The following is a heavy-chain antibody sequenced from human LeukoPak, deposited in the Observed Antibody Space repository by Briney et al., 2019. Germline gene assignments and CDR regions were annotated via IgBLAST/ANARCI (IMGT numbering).Heavy chain of an antibody. CDR2: NNPNTGGT. Sequence: GASVKVSCKTSGYTFVGNHLHWVRQAPGQGPEWMGWNNPNTGGTNYAQKFQGRVTMTRDTSISTVYMELTRLRFDDTAVYFCARPYDYLWGSYRNDAFEIWGQGTMVTVSS. CDR3: ARPYDYLWGSYRNDAFEI. CDR1: GYTFVGNH. D-gene: IGHD3-16*02. J-gene: IGHJ3*02. V-gene: IGHV1-2*02.